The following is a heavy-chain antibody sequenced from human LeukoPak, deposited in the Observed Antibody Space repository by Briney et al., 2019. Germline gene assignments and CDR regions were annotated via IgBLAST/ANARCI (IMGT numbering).Heavy chain of an antibody. D-gene: IGHD2-15*01. CDR2: ISPNGVIT. CDR1: GFTFSSHG. V-gene: IGHV3-23*01. Sequence: GGSLRLSCAASGFTFSSHGMNWVRQAPGKGLEWVSGISPNGVITYYADSVKGRFTISRDSSKNTLFLQMNRLRPEDAAVYYCAKAPVTTCRGAFCYPFDYWGLGTLVTVSS. CDR3: AKAPVTTCRGAFCYPFDY. J-gene: IGHJ4*02.